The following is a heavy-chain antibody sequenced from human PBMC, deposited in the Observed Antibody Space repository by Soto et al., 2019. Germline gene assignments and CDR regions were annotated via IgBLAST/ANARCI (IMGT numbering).Heavy chain of an antibody. J-gene: IGHJ4*02. D-gene: IGHD6-25*01. CDR2: IYYTGAT. Sequence: QVQLQESGPGLVESSGTLSLTCEVSSGYISSGNWWSWVRQPPGKGLEWIGEIYYTGATNYNPSLKSRVTMTIDKSKDQFSLNLRSATAADTAVYYCARVFSSGSGWMYYFDFWGQGILVSVSS. CDR1: SGYISSGNW. CDR3: ARVFSSGSGWMYYFDF. V-gene: IGHV4-4*02.